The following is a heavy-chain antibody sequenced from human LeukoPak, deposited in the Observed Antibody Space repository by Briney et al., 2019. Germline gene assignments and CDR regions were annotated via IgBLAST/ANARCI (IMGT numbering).Heavy chain of an antibody. J-gene: IGHJ4*02. CDR1: RFTFNSYA. CDR2: IGGSNGIT. CDR3: ARNENSGWGYFDY. V-gene: IGHV3-23*01. D-gene: IGHD5-12*01. Sequence: GGSLRLSCAASRFTFNSYAMSWVRQAPGKGLEWVSVIGGSNGITFYVGSVKGRFTISRDNSKDTPYLQMNSLRAEDTAVYYCARNENSGWGYFDYWGQGTLVTVSS.